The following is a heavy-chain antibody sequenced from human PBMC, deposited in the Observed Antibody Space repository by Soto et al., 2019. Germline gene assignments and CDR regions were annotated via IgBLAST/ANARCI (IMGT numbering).Heavy chain of an antibody. CDR2: IYYSGST. CDR3: ARETVAGTRAFDI. J-gene: IGHJ3*02. D-gene: IGHD6-19*01. Sequence: QVQLQESGPGLVKPSETLSLTCTVSGGSISSYYWSWIRQPPGKGLEWIGYIYYSGSTNYNPSLMSRVTISVDTSKNQFSLKLSSVTAADTAVYYCARETVAGTRAFDIWGQGTMVTVSS. V-gene: IGHV4-59*01. CDR1: GGSISSYY.